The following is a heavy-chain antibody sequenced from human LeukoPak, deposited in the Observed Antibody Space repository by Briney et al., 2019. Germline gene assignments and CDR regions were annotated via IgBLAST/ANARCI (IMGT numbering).Heavy chain of an antibody. CDR1: GFTFSSYA. CDR3: AKDIRSGYYLCAFDI. CDR2: IRSSGSGGST. J-gene: IGHJ3*02. V-gene: IGHV3-23*01. Sequence: GGSLRLSCAASGFTFSSYAMNWVRQAPGKGLEWVSVIRSSGSGGSTYYADFVKGRFTISRDNSKNTLYLQMNNLRAEDTAVYYCAKDIRSGYYLCAFDIWGQGTRVTVSS. D-gene: IGHD5-12*01.